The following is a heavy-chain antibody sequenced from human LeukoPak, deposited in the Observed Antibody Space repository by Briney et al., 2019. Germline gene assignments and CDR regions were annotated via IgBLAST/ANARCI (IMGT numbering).Heavy chain of an antibody. Sequence: QPGGSLRLSCVDSGFTFSRYWMSWVRQAPEKGLEWVANIKQDGSEKYYVDSVKGRFTISRDNAKNSLYLQMNSLRAEDTAVYYCARDLAYYDFGYFDYWGQGTLVTVSS. J-gene: IGHJ4*02. CDR2: IKQDGSEK. CDR1: GFTFSRYW. V-gene: IGHV3-7*01. CDR3: ARDLAYYDFGYFDY. D-gene: IGHD3-3*01.